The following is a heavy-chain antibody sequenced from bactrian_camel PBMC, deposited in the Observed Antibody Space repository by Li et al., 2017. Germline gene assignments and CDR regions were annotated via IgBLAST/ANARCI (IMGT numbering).Heavy chain of an antibody. CDR2: ITTAPDGGDA. Sequence: HVQLVESGGGSVQAGGSLRLSCAASGYKYSKNCMGWFRQTPGKEREGVAAITTAPDGGDAYYADSVKGRFTISQDNANNMVYLQMNSLEPEDTAMYYCAADFTLARVLNGCPVLTKGAFAVWGQGTQVTVS. D-gene: IGHD3*01. J-gene: IGHJ4*01. CDR1: GYKYSKNC. V-gene: IGHV3S1*01. CDR3: AADFTLARVLNGCPVLTKGAFAV.